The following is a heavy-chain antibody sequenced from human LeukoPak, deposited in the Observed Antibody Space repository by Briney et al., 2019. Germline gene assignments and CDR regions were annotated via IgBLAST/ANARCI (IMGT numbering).Heavy chain of an antibody. CDR1: GYTFTSYY. CDR2: INPSGGST. CDR3: ARRDYYDSSGYSWFDP. J-gene: IGHJ5*02. V-gene: IGHV1-46*01. Sequence: ASVKVSCKASGYTFTSYYMHWVRQAPGQGLEWMGIINPSGGSTSYAQKFQGRVTMTRDMSTSTVYMELSSLRSEDTAVYYCARRDYYDSSGYSWFDPWGRGTLVTVSS. D-gene: IGHD3-22*01.